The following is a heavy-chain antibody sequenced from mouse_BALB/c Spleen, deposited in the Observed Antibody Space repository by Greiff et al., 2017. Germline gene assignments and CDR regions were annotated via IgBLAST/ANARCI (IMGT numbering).Heavy chain of an antibody. CDR1: GYTFTDYN. CDR3: ARDEGYEDYFDY. Sequence: VQLKESGPELVKPGASVKISCKASGYTFTDYNMHWVKQSHGKSLEWIGYIYPYNGGTGYNQKFKSKATLTVDNSSSTAYMELRSLTSEDSAVYYCARDEGYEDYFDYWGQGTTLTVSS. J-gene: IGHJ2*01. V-gene: IGHV1S29*02. D-gene: IGHD2-14*01. CDR2: IYPYNGGT.